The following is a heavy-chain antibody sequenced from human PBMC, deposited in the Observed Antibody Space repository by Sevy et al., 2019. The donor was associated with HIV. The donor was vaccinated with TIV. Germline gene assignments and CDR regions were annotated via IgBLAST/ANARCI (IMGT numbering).Heavy chain of an antibody. CDR3: ARQPLGLSSTNYYYGMDV. V-gene: IGHV5-51*01. D-gene: IGHD2-2*01. CDR1: GYSFTSYW. CDR2: IYPGDSDT. Sequence: GESLKISCKGSGYSFTSYWIGWVRQMPGKGLEWMGIIYPGDSDTRYSPSFQVQVTISADKSISTAYLQWSSLKASDTAMYYCARQPLGLSSTNYYYGMDVWGQGTTVTVSS. J-gene: IGHJ6*02.